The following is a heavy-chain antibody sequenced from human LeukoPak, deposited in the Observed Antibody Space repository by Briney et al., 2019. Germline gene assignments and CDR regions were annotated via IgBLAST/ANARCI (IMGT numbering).Heavy chain of an antibody. CDR2: VNAGNGNT. CDR1: GYTFTSYA. CDR3: ARIEAGSWYFDY. Sequence: ASVKVSCKASGYTFTSYAMHWVRQAPGQRLEWMGWVNAGNGNTKYSQKFQGRVTITRDTSASTAYMELSSLRSEDTAVYYCARIEAGSWYFDYWGQGTLVTVSS. D-gene: IGHD6-13*01. J-gene: IGHJ4*02. V-gene: IGHV1-3*01.